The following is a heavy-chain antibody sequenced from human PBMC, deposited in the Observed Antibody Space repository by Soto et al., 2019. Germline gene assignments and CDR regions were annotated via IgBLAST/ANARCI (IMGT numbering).Heavy chain of an antibody. CDR2: IYWDDDK. V-gene: IGHV2-5*02. D-gene: IGHD3-10*01. J-gene: IGHJ4*02. CDR3: AHHPCYGSWPYSFDT. Sequence: QITLKESGPTLVKPTQTLTLTCTFSGFSLSTSGVGVGWIRQPPGKALEWLALIYWDDDKRYSPSLRSRLTISQATSKHQAVLTLTNVEPVDTATYLCAHHPCYGSWPYSFDTWGQGTLATVSS. CDR1: GFSLSTSGVG.